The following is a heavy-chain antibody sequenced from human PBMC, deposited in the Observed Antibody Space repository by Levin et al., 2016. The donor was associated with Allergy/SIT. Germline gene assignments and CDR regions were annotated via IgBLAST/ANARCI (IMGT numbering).Heavy chain of an antibody. CDR3: ARDGSSGWYS. D-gene: IGHD6-19*01. Sequence: WVRQAPGQGLEWMGWINPNSGGTNYAQSFQGRVTMTSDTSISTAYMELSRLRSDDTAVYYCARDGSSGWYSWGQGTLVTVSS. V-gene: IGHV1-2*02. CDR2: INPNSGGT. J-gene: IGHJ4*02.